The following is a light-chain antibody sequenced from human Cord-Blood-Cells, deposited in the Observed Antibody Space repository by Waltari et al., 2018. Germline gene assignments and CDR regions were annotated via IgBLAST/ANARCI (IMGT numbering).Light chain of an antibody. CDR2: QAS. J-gene: IGKJ5*01. V-gene: IGKV1-5*03. CDR3: QQYNSYSIT. Sequence: DIQRTQSPSTLSASGGAASPLTCRASQSISYWLAWYQQKPGKAPKLLIYQASSLESGGPSRFSGSASGTEFTLTISSLQPDDFATYYCQQYNSYSITFGQGTRLEIK. CDR1: QSISYW.